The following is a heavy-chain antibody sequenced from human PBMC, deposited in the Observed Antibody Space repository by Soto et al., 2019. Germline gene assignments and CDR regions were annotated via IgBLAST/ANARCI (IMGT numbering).Heavy chain of an antibody. CDR1: GYMFASFG. V-gene: IGHV1-18*04. Sequence: QVQLVQSGAEVKKSGASVKVSCKASGYMFASFGIRWVRQAPGQGLEWMGWISAYTGNTKYAQKVQDRVTMTIDTSTITAYIELRSLRSDDTAMYFCARDRSAYARNFDAFDFWGQGTMVTVSS. J-gene: IGHJ3*01. CDR2: ISAYTGNT. D-gene: IGHD1-7*01. CDR3: ARDRSAYARNFDAFDF.